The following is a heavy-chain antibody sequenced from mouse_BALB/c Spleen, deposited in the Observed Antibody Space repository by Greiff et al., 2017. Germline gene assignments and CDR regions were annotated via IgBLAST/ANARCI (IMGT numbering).Heavy chain of an antibody. V-gene: IGHV5-17*02. CDR2: ISSGSSTI. D-gene: IGHD2-3*01. CDR3: ARHDGYYRYYFDY. J-gene: IGHJ2*01. CDR1: GFTFSSFG. Sequence: EVQLVESGGGLVQPGGSRKLSCAASGFTFSSFGMHWVRQAPEKGLEWVAYISSGSSTIYYADTVKGRFTISRDNAKNTLYLQMSSLKSEDTAMYYCARHDGYYRYYFDYWGQGTTLTVSS.